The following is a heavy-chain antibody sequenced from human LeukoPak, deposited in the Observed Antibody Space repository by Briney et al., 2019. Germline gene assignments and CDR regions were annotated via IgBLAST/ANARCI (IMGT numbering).Heavy chain of an antibody. CDR2: IRYDGSNK. V-gene: IGHV3-30*02. CDR1: GSTFSSYG. CDR3: AKDLVNGSGWYWSYYYGMDV. D-gene: IGHD6-19*01. J-gene: IGHJ6*02. Sequence: GGSLRLSCAASGSTFSSYGMHWVRQAPGKGLEWVAFIRYDGSNKYYADSVKGRFTISRDNSKNTLYLQMNSLRAEDTAVYYCAKDLVNGSGWYWSYYYGMDVWGQGTTVTVSS.